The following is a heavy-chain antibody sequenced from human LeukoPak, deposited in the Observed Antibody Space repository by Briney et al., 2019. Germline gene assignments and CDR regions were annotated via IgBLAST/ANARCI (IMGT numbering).Heavy chain of an antibody. CDR3: AKDHLTTVFYNWFDS. D-gene: IGHD4-17*01. J-gene: IGHJ5*01. Sequence: GGSLRLSCAASGFTFRSYAMSWVRQAPGKGLEWVSTISNSGGISYDADSVEGRFTISRDNYKNTLYLQMNSLRADDTAVYYCAKDHLTTVFYNWFDSWGQGTLVTVSS. CDR1: GFTFRSYA. CDR2: ISNSGGIS. V-gene: IGHV3-23*01.